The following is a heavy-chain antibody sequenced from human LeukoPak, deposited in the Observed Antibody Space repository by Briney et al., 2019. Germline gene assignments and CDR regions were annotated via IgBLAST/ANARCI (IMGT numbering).Heavy chain of an antibody. J-gene: IGHJ4*02. CDR2: IIPIFGTA. Sequence: SVKVSCKASGYTFTSYGISWVRQAPGQGLEWMGGIIPIFGTANYAQKFQGRVTITTDESTSTAYMELSSLRSEDTAVYYCARVYDSSGYYGYWGQGTLVTVSS. D-gene: IGHD3-22*01. CDR3: ARVYDSSGYYGY. V-gene: IGHV1-69*05. CDR1: GYTFTSYG.